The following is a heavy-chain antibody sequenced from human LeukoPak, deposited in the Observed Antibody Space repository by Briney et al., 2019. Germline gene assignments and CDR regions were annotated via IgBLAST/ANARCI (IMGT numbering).Heavy chain of an antibody. CDR1: GGSISSSDFC. CDR2: IYYSGST. Sequence: SETLSLTCTVSGGSISSSDFCWGWIRQPPGKGLEWIGTIYYSGSTYYNPSLKSRVTISVDTSRNQFSLRLSSVTAADTAVYYCARDWSDSSSWYANFQHWGQGTLVTVSS. J-gene: IGHJ1*01. D-gene: IGHD6-13*01. V-gene: IGHV4-39*07. CDR3: ARDWSDSSSWYANFQH.